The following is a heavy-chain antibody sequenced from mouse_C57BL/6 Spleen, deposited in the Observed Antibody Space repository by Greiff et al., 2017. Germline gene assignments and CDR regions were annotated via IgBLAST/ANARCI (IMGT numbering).Heavy chain of an antibody. Sequence: QVHVKQSGAELVRPGASVKLSCKASGYTFTDYYINWVKQRPGQGLEWIARIYTGRGNNYYTAMFKGKATLTAEKSSRTAYMQLSRLTSEDSAVYFCARGEDDYDGCCAYWGQGTLVTVSA. V-gene: IGHV1-76*01. CDR2: IYTGRGNN. CDR3: ARGEDDYDGCCAY. CDR1: GYTFTDYY. J-gene: IGHJ3*01. D-gene: IGHD2-4*01.